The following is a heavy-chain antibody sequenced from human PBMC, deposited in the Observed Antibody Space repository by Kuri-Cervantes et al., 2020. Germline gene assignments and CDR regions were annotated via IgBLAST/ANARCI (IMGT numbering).Heavy chain of an antibody. CDR3: ARGPRYFGWLLPQYYYYYGMDV. CDR2: MNPNSGNT. V-gene: IGHV1-8*01. Sequence: ASVKVSCKASGYTFTSYDINWVRQATGQGLEWMGWMNPNSGNTGYAQKFQGRVTMTRNTSISTAYMELSSLRSEDTAVYYCARGPRYFGWLLPQYYYYYGMDVWGQGTTVTVSS. J-gene: IGHJ6*02. D-gene: IGHD3-9*01. CDR1: GYTFTSYD.